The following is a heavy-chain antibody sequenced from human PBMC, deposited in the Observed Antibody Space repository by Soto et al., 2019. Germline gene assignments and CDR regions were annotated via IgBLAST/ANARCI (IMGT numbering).Heavy chain of an antibody. V-gene: IGHV3-30*18. CDR1: GFSFSTYG. CDR3: AKDTSSGDTRGYFDF. D-gene: IGHD2-21*02. CDR2: ISHDGGNE. Sequence: QVHLEESGGGVVQPGRSLRLSCAASGFSFSTYGMHWVRQAPGKGLEWVAVISHDGGNEYYADSVKGRFTISRDSSKNTVYLQMNNVRAEDTAVYYCAKDTSSGDTRGYFDFWGLGTLVTVSS. J-gene: IGHJ2*01.